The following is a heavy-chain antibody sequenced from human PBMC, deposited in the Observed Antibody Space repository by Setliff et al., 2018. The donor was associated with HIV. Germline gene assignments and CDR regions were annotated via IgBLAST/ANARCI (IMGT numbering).Heavy chain of an antibody. J-gene: IGHJ6*03. Sequence: ASVKVSCKASGYTFTDDYMHWVRQAPGQGLEWMGWINPNSGGTNYAQKFQGRATMTRDTSISTVYMELSRLRSDDTAAYYCARDRTPQNWGSRGYYYMDVWGKGTTVTVSS. V-gene: IGHV1-2*02. CDR3: ARDRTPQNWGSRGYYYMDV. D-gene: IGHD7-27*01. CDR2: INPNSGGT. CDR1: GYTFTDDY.